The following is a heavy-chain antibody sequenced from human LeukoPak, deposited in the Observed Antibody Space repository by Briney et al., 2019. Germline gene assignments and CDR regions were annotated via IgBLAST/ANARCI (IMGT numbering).Heavy chain of an antibody. Sequence: SETLSLTCPVSGGSISRYYWSWIRQPPGKGLEWIGYIYYSGSTNYHPSLKSRVTISVDTSKNQFSLKLSSVTAADTAVYYCARSYSSGWYGSLDYWGQGTLVTVSS. V-gene: IGHV4-59*01. D-gene: IGHD6-19*01. CDR3: ARSYSSGWYGSLDY. CDR2: IYYSGST. J-gene: IGHJ4*02. CDR1: GGSISRYY.